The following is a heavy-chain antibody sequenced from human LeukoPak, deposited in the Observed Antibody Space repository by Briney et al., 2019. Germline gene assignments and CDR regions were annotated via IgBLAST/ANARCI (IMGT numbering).Heavy chain of an antibody. V-gene: IGHV4-31*03. D-gene: IGHD4-17*01. CDR2: IYYSGST. Sequence: PSQTLSLTCTVSGGSISSGGYYWSWIRQHPGKGLEWIGYIYYSGSTYYNPSLKSRVTISVDTSKNQFSLKLSSVTAADTAVYYCARDHPTESVPSWYWGQGTLVTVSS. J-gene: IGHJ4*02. CDR3: ARDHPTESVPSWY. CDR1: GGSISSGGYY.